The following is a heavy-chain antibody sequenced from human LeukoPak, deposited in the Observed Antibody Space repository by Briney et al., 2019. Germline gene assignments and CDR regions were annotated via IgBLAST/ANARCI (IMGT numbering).Heavy chain of an antibody. V-gene: IGHV3-23*01. CDR2: ISGSGGST. Sequence: GGSLRLSCAASGFTFSSYAMSWVRQAPGKGLEWVSAISGSGGSTYYADSVKGRFTISRDNSKNTLYLQMNSLRAEDTAVYYCAKMGTGYFDWSGRGSYYYYMDVWGKGTTVTISS. J-gene: IGHJ6*03. D-gene: IGHD3-9*01. CDR3: AKMGTGYFDWSGRGSYYYYMDV. CDR1: GFTFSSYA.